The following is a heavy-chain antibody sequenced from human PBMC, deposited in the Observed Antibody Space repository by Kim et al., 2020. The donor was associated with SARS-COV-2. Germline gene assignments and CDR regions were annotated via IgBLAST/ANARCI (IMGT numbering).Heavy chain of an antibody. CDR1: GFTFTSSA. D-gene: IGHD3-10*01. V-gene: IGHV1-58*01. J-gene: IGHJ5*02. Sequence: SVKVSCKASGFTFTSSAVQWVRQARGQRLEWIGWIVVGSGNTNYAQKFQERVTITRDMSTSTAYMELSSLRSEDTAVYYCAALRRYYGSGSYSFIDPWGQGTLVTVSS. CDR3: AALRRYYGSGSYSFIDP. CDR2: IVVGSGNT.